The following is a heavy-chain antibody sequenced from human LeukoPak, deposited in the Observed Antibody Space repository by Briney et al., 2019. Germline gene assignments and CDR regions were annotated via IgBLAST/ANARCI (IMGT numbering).Heavy chain of an antibody. J-gene: IGHJ4*02. CDR3: ARGDYDFWSGYLTY. Sequence: GGSLRLSCAASGFTFSSYAMPWVRQAPGKGLEWVAVISYDGSNKYYADSVKGRFTISRDNSKNTLYLQMNSLRAEDTAVYYCARGDYDFWSGYLTYWGQGTLVTVSS. CDR1: GFTFSSYA. CDR2: ISYDGSNK. D-gene: IGHD3-3*01. V-gene: IGHV3-30-3*01.